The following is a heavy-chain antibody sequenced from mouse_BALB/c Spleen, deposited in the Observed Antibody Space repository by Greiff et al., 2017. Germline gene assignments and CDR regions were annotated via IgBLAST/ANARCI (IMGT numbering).Heavy chain of an antibody. J-gene: IGHJ4*01. CDR3: ARAYGNYFYYAMDY. D-gene: IGHD2-1*01. V-gene: IGHV2-4-1*01. CDR1: GFSLTSYG. CDR2: IWSGGST. Sequence: QVQLQQSGPGLVQPSQSLSITCTVSGFSLTSYGVHWVRQSPGKGLEWLGVIWSGGSTDYNAAFISRLSISKDNSKSQVFFKMNSLQADDTAIYYCARAYGNYFYYAMDYWGQGTSVTVSS.